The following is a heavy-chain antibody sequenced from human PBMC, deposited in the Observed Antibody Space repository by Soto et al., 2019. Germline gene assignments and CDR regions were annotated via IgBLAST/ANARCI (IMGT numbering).Heavy chain of an antibody. CDR1: GGSISSYY. CDR3: ARVPRGYSYGYEYYYYMDV. J-gene: IGHJ6*03. Sequence: LEILSLTCTVSGGSISSYYWSWIRQPPGKGLEWIGYIYYSGSTNYNPSLKSRVTISVDTSKNQFSLKLSSVTAADTAVYYCARVPRGYSYGYEYYYYMDVWGKGTTVTVSS. V-gene: IGHV4-59*01. CDR2: IYYSGST. D-gene: IGHD5-18*01.